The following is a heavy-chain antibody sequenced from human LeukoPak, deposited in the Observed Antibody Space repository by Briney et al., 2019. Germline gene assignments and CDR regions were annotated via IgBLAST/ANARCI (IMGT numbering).Heavy chain of an antibody. CDR3: ARDKITMIVVVSDSFDI. J-gene: IGHJ3*02. CDR1: GFTFSSYS. Sequence: GGSLRLSCAASGFTFSSYSMNWVRQAPVRGLEWVSYISSSSSTIYYADSVKGRFTISRDNAKNSLYLQMNRLRAEDTAVYYCARDKITMIVVVSDSFDIWGQGTMVTVSS. V-gene: IGHV3-48*01. CDR2: ISSSSSTI. D-gene: IGHD3-22*01.